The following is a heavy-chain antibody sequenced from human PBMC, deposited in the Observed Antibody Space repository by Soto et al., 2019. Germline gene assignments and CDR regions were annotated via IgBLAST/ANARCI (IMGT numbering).Heavy chain of an antibody. CDR3: ARAEYRRGGMDV. J-gene: IGHJ6*02. V-gene: IGHV4-39*07. D-gene: IGHD3-16*02. Sequence: ETLSLTCTVSGGSISSSSYYWGWIRQPPGKGLEWIGSIYYSGSTYYNPSLKSRVTISIDTSKSQFSLKLSSVTAADTAVYYCARAEYRRGGMDVWGQGTTVTVSS. CDR1: GGSISSSSYY. CDR2: IYYSGST.